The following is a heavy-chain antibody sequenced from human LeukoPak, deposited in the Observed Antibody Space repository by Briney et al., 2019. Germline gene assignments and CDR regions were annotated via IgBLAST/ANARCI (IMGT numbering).Heavy chain of an antibody. CDR3: AGTWSFDY. J-gene: IGHJ4*02. V-gene: IGHV3-74*01. D-gene: IGHD2-15*01. CDR2: ISADGTTT. CDR1: RFSLSNDW. Sequence: PGGSLRLSCSVPRFSLSNDWMHWVRRAPGKGLLWVSRISADGTTTNYADSVKGRFTISRDNAKNTLYLQMDSLRADDTAVYYCAGTWSFDYWGQGTLVTVSS.